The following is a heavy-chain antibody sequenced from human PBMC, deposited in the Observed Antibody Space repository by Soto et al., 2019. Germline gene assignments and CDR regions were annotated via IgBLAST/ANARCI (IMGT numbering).Heavy chain of an antibody. Sequence: GGSLRLSCAASGFTFSSYGMHWVRQAPGKGLEWVAVIWYDGSNKYYADSVKGRFTISRDNSKNTLYLQMNSLRAEDTAVYYCATHYGDLGIGAFDIWGQGTMVTVSS. D-gene: IGHD4-17*01. CDR3: ATHYGDLGIGAFDI. V-gene: IGHV3-33*01. J-gene: IGHJ3*02. CDR2: IWYDGSNK. CDR1: GFTFSSYG.